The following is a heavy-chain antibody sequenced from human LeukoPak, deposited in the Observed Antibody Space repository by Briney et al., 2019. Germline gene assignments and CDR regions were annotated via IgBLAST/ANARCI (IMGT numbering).Heavy chain of an antibody. V-gene: IGHV3-30*18. CDR2: ISYDGSNK. Sequence: PGGSLRLSCAASGFTFNSYGMHWVRQAPGKGLEWVAVISYDGSNKYYADSVKGRFTISRDNSKNTLYLQMNSLRAEDTAVYYCAKRQRSYDFWSGPLDYWGQGTLVTVSS. CDR1: GFTFNSYG. CDR3: AKRQRSYDFWSGPLDY. J-gene: IGHJ4*02. D-gene: IGHD3-3*01.